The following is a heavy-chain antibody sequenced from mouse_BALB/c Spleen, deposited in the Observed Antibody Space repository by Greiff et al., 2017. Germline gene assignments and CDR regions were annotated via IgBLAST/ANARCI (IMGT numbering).Heavy chain of an antibody. CDR1: GFTFSSYT. CDR2: ISSGGSYT. V-gene: IGHV5-6-4*01. Sequence: EVMLVESGGGLVKPGGSLKLSCAASGFTFSSYTMSWVRQTPEKRLEWVATISSGGSYTYYPDSVKGRFTISRDNAKNTLYLQMSSLKSEDTAMYYCTRDGGITRGYAMDYWGQGTSVTVSS. J-gene: IGHJ4*01. CDR3: TRDGGITRGYAMDY. D-gene: IGHD2-4*01.